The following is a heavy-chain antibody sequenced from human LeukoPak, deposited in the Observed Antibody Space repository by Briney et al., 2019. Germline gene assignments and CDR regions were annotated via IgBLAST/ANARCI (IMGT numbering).Heavy chain of an antibody. D-gene: IGHD5-12*01. CDR1: GGFFSSGGYY. Sequence: PSETLSLTCSVSGGFFSSGGYYWTWIRQHPGKGLEWIGYIYYSGSTYYNPSLQSRVTISVDTSKNQFSLRLSSVTAADTAVYYCAKGNYSGYDWFDPWGQGTLVTVSS. CDR2: IYYSGST. V-gene: IGHV4-31*03. J-gene: IGHJ5*02. CDR3: AKGNYSGYDWFDP.